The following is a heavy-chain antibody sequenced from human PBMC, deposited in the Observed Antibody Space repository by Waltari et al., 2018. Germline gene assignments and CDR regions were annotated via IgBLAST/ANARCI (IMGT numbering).Heavy chain of an antibody. CDR3: AREWDHYDNSGKGAFEI. J-gene: IGHJ3*02. CDR1: GGSISSGGYY. CDR2: VFTSGLT. D-gene: IGHD3-22*01. Sequence: QVQLQESGPGLVKPSQTLSLTCIVSGGSISSGGYYWSWIRQPAGTGLEWIGRVFTSGLTNYNPSLKSRVTVSLDTSKNHFSLNLSSVTAADTAVYYCAREWDHYDNSGKGAFEIWGQGTLVTVSS. V-gene: IGHV4-61*02.